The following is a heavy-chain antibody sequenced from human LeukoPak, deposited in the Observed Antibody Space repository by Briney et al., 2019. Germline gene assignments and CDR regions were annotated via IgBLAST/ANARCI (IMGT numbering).Heavy chain of an antibody. CDR3: ASQTSIAAYFDS. CDR2: ISFDGSTA. Sequence: GRSLRLSCAASGFKYNMHWVRQAPGKGLGWVAFISFDGSTAYYADSVQGRFTFSRDTSNNTLHLQMNSLRTEDTAVYYCASQTSIAAYFDSWGQGTLVTVSS. D-gene: IGHD2-21*01. V-gene: IGHV3-30*04. CDR1: GFKYN. J-gene: IGHJ4*02.